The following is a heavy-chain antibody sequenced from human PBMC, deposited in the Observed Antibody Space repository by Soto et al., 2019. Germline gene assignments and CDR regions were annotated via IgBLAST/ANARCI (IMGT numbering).Heavy chain of an antibody. D-gene: IGHD3-10*01. CDR3: AGSYYKSYYFDY. J-gene: IGHJ4*02. CDR2: IYHSGST. CDR1: GGSISSGGYS. Sequence: QLQLQESGSGLVKPSQTLSLTCAVSGGSISSGGYSWSWIRQPPGKGLEWIGYIYHSGSTYYNPSLKSRVTISVDRSKNQFSLKLSSVTAADTAVYYCAGSYYKSYYFDYWGQGTLVTVSS. V-gene: IGHV4-30-2*01.